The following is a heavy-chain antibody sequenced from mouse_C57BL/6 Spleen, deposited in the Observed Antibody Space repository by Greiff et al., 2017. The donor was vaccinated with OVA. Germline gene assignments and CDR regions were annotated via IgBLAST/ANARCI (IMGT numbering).Heavy chain of an antibody. CDR2: INPSNGGT. D-gene: IGHD2-3*01. J-gene: IGHJ3*01. V-gene: IGHV1-53*01. CDR1: GYTFTSYW. Sequence: VQLQESGTELVKPGASVKLSCKASGYTFTSYWMHWVKQRPGQGLEWIGNINPSNGGTNYNEKFKSKATLTVDKSSSTAYMQLSSLTSEDSAVYYCARPLYDGYWPFAYWGQGTLVTVSA. CDR3: ARPLYDGYWPFAY.